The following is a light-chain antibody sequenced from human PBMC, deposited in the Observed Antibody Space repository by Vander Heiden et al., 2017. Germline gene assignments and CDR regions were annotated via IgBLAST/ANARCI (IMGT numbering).Light chain of an antibody. J-gene: IGKJ2*01. V-gene: IGKV1-39*01. Sequence: DIQMTQSPSSLSASEGDRVTITCRASQSIKTFLNWYQQKPGKAPKLLIYGASRLPSGVPSRFSGSGSGGDFTLTISGLRPEDVGTYYCHHTFNIPHTFGQGTKLEIK. CDR2: GAS. CDR3: HHTFNIPHT. CDR1: QSIKTF.